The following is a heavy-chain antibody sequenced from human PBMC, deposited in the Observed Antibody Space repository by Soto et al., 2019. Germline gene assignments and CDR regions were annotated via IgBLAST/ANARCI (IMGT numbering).Heavy chain of an antibody. J-gene: IGHJ6*02. D-gene: IGHD6-13*01. V-gene: IGHV4-39*02. CDR1: GDSMTRGSYY. CDR3: ARSPYSSSWYSGVYYYYYYGLAV. CDR2: FYYTGST. Sequence: SETLSLTCVVSGDSMTRGSYYWAWIRQPPGRGLEWIGSFYYTGSTNYNPSLKSRVTVSADTSNNHFSLKLTSVTAADTAVYYCARSPYSSSWYSGVYYYYYYGLAVWGQGTTVTVSS.